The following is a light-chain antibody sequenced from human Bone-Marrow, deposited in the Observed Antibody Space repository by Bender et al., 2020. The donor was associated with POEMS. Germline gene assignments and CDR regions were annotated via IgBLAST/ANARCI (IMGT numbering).Light chain of an antibody. Sequence: QSVLTQSPSASGTPGQRFTISCSGRSSNIGSNSVNWYQQVPGAAPKLLIYSTYHRPSGVPDRFSGSKSGTSASLAISRLQSEDEADYFCAAWDDSLSSHYVFGTGTKVTVL. V-gene: IGLV1-44*01. CDR2: STY. CDR3: AAWDDSLSSHYV. J-gene: IGLJ1*01. CDR1: SSNIGSNS.